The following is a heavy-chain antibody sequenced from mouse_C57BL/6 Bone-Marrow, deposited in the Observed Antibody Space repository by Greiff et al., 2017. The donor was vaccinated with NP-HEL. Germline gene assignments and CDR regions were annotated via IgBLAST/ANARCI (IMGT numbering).Heavy chain of an antibody. Sequence: EVMLVESGGGLVQPGGSLKLSCAASGFTFSDYYMYWVRQTPEKRLEWVAYISNGGGSTYYLDTVKGRSTISRDNAKNTLYLQMSRLKSEDTAMYYCARRGIYYDYDGYWYFDVWGTGTTVTVSS. CDR1: GFTFSDYY. J-gene: IGHJ1*03. V-gene: IGHV5-12*01. CDR3: ARRGIYYDYDGYWYFDV. CDR2: ISNGGGST. D-gene: IGHD2-4*01.